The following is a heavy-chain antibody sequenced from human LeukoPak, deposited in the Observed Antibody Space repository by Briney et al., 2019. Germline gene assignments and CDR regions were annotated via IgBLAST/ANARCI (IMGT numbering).Heavy chain of an antibody. CDR1: GDSVSTNSAA. CDR3: ARSWPRFHYYGMDV. Sequence: SQTLSLTCVISGDSVSTNSAAWNWIRQSPSRVLEWRGRTYYRSKWYHDYALSVKSRIIINPDTSRNQFSLQLNSVTPEDTAVYYCARSWPRFHYYGMDVWGQGTTVSVSS. J-gene: IGHJ6*02. CDR2: TYYRSKWYH. V-gene: IGHV6-1*01. D-gene: IGHD5-12*01.